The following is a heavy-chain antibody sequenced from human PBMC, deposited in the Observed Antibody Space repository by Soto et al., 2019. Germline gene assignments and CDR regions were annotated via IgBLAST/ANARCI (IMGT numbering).Heavy chain of an antibody. V-gene: IGHV3-23*01. J-gene: IGHJ4*02. CDR3: XXXXXGR. Sequence: EVQLLESGGVLVQPVGSLRLSCAASGFTFSSYAMSWVRQAPGKGLXXXXXXXXXXXXXXYXXSXKGRFTISRDNSXXXXXXXXXXXXXXXXXXXXXXXXXXGRWGQGTLVTVSS. CDR1: GFTFSSYA. CDR2: XXXXXXXX.